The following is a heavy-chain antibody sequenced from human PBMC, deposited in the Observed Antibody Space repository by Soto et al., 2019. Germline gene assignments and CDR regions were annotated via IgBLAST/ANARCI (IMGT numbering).Heavy chain of an antibody. CDR3: ARDRAPSGWSYLDL. D-gene: IGHD6-19*01. Sequence: SVKVSCKALGGSFSDYAISWVRQAPGQGLEWMGGIIPIFGTPNYSQKFQDRVTFTAHESTSTAYMELSRLTSEDMAVYYCARDRAPSGWSYLDLWGQGTQVTVSS. V-gene: IGHV1-69*13. CDR2: IIPIFGTP. J-gene: IGHJ4*02. CDR1: GGSFSDYA.